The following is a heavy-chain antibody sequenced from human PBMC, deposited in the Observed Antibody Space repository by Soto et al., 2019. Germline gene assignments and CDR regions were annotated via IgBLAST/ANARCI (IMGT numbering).Heavy chain of an antibody. D-gene: IGHD2-21*01. CDR3: EKAFFFFQAEDGIRDL. Sequence: KERKWVTAISGSGGSTTNAKPVKGRFTISRDNSKNTVYLPMNSLRAEETAVYYCEKAFFFFQAEDGIRDL. CDR2: ISGSGGST. J-gene: IGHJ2*01. V-gene: IGHV3-23*01.